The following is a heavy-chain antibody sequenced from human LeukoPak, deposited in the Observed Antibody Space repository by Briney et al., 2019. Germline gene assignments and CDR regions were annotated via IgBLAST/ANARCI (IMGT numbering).Heavy chain of an antibody. D-gene: IGHD4-23*01. J-gene: IGHJ3*02. Sequence: GGSLRLSCAASGFTFSSYAMSWVRHPPGKGLVWVSRINSDGSSTNYADSVKGRFTISRDNAKNTLYLQMNSLRAEDTAVYYCARVGTLGDIWGQGTMVTVSS. CDR1: GFTFSSYA. V-gene: IGHV3-74*01. CDR3: ARVGTLGDI. CDR2: INSDGSST.